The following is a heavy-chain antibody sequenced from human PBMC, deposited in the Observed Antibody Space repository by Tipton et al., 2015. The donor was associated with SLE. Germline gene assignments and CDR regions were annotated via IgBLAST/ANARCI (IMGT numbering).Heavy chain of an antibody. Sequence: SLRLSCAASNFIFSTYWMTWVRQAPGKGLEWVANIKQDGSEKYYVDSLRGRFTISRDNSKNTLHLQMNSLRAEDTAVYYCAKGSDFDIWGQGTLVTVSS. V-gene: IGHV3-7*03. D-gene: IGHD3-10*01. CDR3: AKGSDFDI. J-gene: IGHJ4*02. CDR2: IKQDGSEK. CDR1: NFIFSTYW.